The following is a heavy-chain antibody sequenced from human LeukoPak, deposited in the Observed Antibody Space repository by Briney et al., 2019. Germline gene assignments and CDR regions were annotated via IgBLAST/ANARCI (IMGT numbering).Heavy chain of an antibody. CDR2: IYHSGST. J-gene: IGHJ4*02. Sequence: SETLSLXCTVSGYSISSGYYWGWIRQPPGKGLEWIGSIYHSGSTYYNPSLKSRVTISVDTSKNQFSLKLSSVTAADTAVYYCARAISCPKSSTSCYIEGVDYWGQGTLVTVSS. CDR1: GYSISSGYY. D-gene: IGHD2-2*02. CDR3: ARAISCPKSSTSCYIEGVDY. V-gene: IGHV4-38-2*02.